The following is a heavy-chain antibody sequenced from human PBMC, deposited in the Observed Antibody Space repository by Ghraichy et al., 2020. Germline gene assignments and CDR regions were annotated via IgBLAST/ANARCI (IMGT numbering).Heavy chain of an antibody. CDR3: ARHQRRNSSYISFFDP. Sequence: LSLTCTVSGDSIATTTYYWGWIRQSPGKGLEWIGSMTYVGSTYHSPSLGSRVAMSIDTPNNQFSLKLLPVTASDTAVYFWARHQRRNSSYISFFDPCGQGILVTVS. J-gene: IGHJ5*02. CDR2: MTYVGST. V-gene: IGHV4-39*01. CDR1: GDSIATTTYY. D-gene: IGHD2-2*01.